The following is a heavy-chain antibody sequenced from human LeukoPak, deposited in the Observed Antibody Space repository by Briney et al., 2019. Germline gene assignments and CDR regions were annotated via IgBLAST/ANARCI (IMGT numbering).Heavy chain of an antibody. J-gene: IGHJ5*02. V-gene: IGHV4-59*08. D-gene: IGHD3-9*01. Sequence: SETLSLTCTVSGGSISSYYWSWIRQPPGKGLEWIGYIYYSGSTYYNPSLKSRVTISVDTSKNQFSLKLSSVTAADTAVYYCARGTYYDILTGYNFDPWGQGTLVTVSS. CDR1: GGSISSYY. CDR3: ARGTYYDILTGYNFDP. CDR2: IYYSGST.